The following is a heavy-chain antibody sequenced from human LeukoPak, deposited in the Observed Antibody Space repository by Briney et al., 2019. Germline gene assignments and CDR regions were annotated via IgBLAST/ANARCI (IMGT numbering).Heavy chain of an antibody. D-gene: IGHD4-17*01. CDR2: INHSGST. J-gene: IGHJ4*02. CDR1: GGSISSSNW. V-gene: IGHV4-4*02. CDR3: ARGRYGDYVTLKSRTLFQDY. Sequence: PSGTLSLTCAVSGGSISSSNWWSWIRQPPGKGLEWIGEINHSGSTNYNPSLKSRVTISVDTSKNQFSLKLSSVTAADTAVYYCARGRYGDYVTLKSRTLFQDYWGQGTLVTVSS.